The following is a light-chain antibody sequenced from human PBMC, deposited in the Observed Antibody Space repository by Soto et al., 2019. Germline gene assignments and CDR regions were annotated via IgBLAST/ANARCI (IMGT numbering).Light chain of an antibody. Sequence: DIVMTQSPATLSVSLGERATLSCRARHSITTNLAWYQQKPGQVPRLLIYGASSWATGVPARFSASGSGTEFTLTIGSLQPEDFAIYFCQQCDSSPCTFGQGTKVEIK. V-gene: IGKV3-15*01. J-gene: IGKJ1*01. CDR1: HSITTN. CDR3: QQCDSSPCT. CDR2: GAS.